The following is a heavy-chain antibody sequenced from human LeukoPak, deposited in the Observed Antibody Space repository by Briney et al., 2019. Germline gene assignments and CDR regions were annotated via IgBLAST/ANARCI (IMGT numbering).Heavy chain of an antibody. V-gene: IGHV4-4*07. Sequence: PSETLSLTCTVSGGSISANHWVWIRQPAGKGLEWIGRLHISGNTNYNPSPKSRVTISLDTSKNQFSLRMTSATAADTAVYFCARDPLRSSFDLWGQGILVSVSS. D-gene: IGHD1-26*01. CDR2: LHISGNT. CDR1: GGSISANH. J-gene: IGHJ4*02. CDR3: ARDPLRSSFDL.